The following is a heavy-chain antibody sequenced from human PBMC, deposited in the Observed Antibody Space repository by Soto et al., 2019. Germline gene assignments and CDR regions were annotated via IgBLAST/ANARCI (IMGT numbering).Heavy chain of an antibody. J-gene: IGHJ5*02. V-gene: IGHV1-69*01. CDR1: EGTFNSYA. CDR2: IIPYYNTL. Sequence: QAQVVQSGAEVRKPGSSVKLSCKASEGTFNSYAIAWVRQAPGQGLEWMGGIIPYYNTLNYAQKFQARVTITADDSTNTGYMGLSSLRSDDTAVYFCSSGASRWCPCSLASWAQGTLFTVSS. D-gene: IGHD6-13*01. CDR3: SSGASRWCPCSLAS.